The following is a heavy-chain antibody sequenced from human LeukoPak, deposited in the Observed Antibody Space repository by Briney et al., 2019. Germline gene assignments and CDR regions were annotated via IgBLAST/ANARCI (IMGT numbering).Heavy chain of an antibody. CDR1: GGSISSYY. D-gene: IGHD6-13*01. V-gene: IGHV4-4*07. Sequence: PSETLSLTCTVSGGSISSYYWSWIRRPAGKGLEWIGRIYTSGSANYNPSLKSRVTMSVDTSKNQFSLKLSSVTAADTAVYYCARGSGGSSSPWFDPWGQGTLVTVSS. CDR3: ARGSGGSSSPWFDP. CDR2: IYTSGSA. J-gene: IGHJ5*02.